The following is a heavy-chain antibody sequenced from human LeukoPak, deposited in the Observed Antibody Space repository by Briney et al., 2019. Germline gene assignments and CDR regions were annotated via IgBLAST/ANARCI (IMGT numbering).Heavy chain of an antibody. CDR2: INHSGST. CDR1: GYSISSGYY. CDR3: ARVKDPGGYYYYYYMDI. V-gene: IGHV4-38-2*02. J-gene: IGHJ6*03. D-gene: IGHD3-16*01. Sequence: KPSETLSLTCTVSGYSISSGYYWGWIRQPPGQGLEWIGEINHSGSTNYNPSLKSRVTISVDTSKNQFSLKVSSVTAADTAVYYCARVKDPGGYYYYYYMDIWGKGNTVTVSS.